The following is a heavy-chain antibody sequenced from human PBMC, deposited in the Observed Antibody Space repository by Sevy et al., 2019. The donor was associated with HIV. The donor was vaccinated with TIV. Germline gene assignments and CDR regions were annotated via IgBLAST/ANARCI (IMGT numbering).Heavy chain of an antibody. J-gene: IGHJ6*02. D-gene: IGHD3-3*01. CDR3: ASQKGGTIFGVVALDV. Sequence: ASVKVASKASGYTFTSYDINWVRQATGQGLEWMGWMNPNSGNTGYAQKFQGRVTMTRNTSISTAYMELSSLRSEDTAVYYCASQKGGTIFGVVALDVWGQGTTVTVSS. CDR2: MNPNSGNT. CDR1: GYTFTSYD. V-gene: IGHV1-8*01.